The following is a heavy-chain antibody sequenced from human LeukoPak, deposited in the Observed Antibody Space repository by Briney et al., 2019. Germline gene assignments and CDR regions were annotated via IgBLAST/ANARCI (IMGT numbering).Heavy chain of an antibody. V-gene: IGHV1-18*01. Sequence: ASVKVSCKASGYTFTTYGINWVRQAPGQGLERMGWISAYSGNTIYAQRLQGRVTMTTDTSTSTAYMELRSLRSDDTAVYYCARAGYYDCSGPPDYWGQGTLVTVSS. D-gene: IGHD3-22*01. CDR1: GYTFTTYG. CDR2: ISAYSGNT. CDR3: ARAGYYDCSGPPDY. J-gene: IGHJ4*02.